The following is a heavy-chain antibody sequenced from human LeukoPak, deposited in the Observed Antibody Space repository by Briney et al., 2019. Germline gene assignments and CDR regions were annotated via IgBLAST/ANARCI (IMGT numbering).Heavy chain of an antibody. Sequence: SVKVSCKASGGTFSSYAISWVRQAPGQGLEWMGRIIPIFGIADYAQKFQGRVTITADKSTSTAYMELSSLRSEDTAVYYCASPHPGVAYCGGDCYLDFQHWGQGTLVTVSS. CDR2: IIPIFGIA. CDR3: ASPHPGVAYCGGDCYLDFQH. V-gene: IGHV1-69*04. CDR1: GGTFSSYA. J-gene: IGHJ1*01. D-gene: IGHD2-21*02.